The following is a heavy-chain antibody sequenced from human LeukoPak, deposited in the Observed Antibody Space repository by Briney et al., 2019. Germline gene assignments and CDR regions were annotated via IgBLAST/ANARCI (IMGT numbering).Heavy chain of an antibody. CDR2: IGANGGSI. D-gene: IGHD3-10*01. CDR1: GFTLSSYA. V-gene: IGHV3-23*01. Sequence: GGSLRLSCAGSGFTLSSYAMTWVRQAPGKGLEWVSVIGANGGSIYYADSVKSRFTISRDNSKNTLYLQMNSLRAEDTAVYYCAKVMIRGVSRWFDPWGQGTLVTVSS. J-gene: IGHJ5*02. CDR3: AKVMIRGVSRWFDP.